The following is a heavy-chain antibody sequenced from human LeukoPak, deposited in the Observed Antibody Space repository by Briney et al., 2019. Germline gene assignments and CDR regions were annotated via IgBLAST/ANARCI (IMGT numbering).Heavy chain of an antibody. V-gene: IGHV3-21*01. Sequence: GGSLRLSCAASGFTFSSYWMSWVRQAPGKGLEWVSSISSSSSYIYYADSVKGRFTISRDNAKNSLYLQMNSLRAEDTAVYYCARDRHSSAGYWGQGTLVTVSS. CDR2: ISSSSSYI. CDR1: GFTFSSYW. CDR3: ARDRHSSAGY. D-gene: IGHD6-19*01. J-gene: IGHJ4*02.